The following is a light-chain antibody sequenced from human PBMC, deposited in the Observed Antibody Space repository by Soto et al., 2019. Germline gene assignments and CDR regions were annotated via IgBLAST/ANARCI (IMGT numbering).Light chain of an antibody. CDR2: EAS. CDR1: QDISDH. V-gene: IGKV1-27*01. J-gene: IGKJ1*01. Sequence: DFQMTQSPSSLSASVGDRVTITCRASQDISDHLAWYQHKPGKVPKLLIYEASTLQSGVQSRFSGGGFGTDFTLTISSLQPEDVATYYCQKYNRTPRTFGQGTKVELK. CDR3: QKYNRTPRT.